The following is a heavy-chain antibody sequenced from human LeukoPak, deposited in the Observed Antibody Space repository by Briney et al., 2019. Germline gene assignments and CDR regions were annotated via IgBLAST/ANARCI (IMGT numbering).Heavy chain of an antibody. CDR1: GFTFSDHY. CDR3: ARDAPLEDIVGATGAFDI. J-gene: IGHJ3*02. V-gene: IGHV3-53*04. Sequence: PGGSLRLSCAASGFTFSDHYMSWIRQAPGKGLEWVSSIIGSGGSTYYADSVKGRFTISRHNSKNTLYLQMNSLRAEDTAVYYCARDAPLEDIVGATGAFDIWGQGTMVTVSS. CDR2: IIGSGGST. D-gene: IGHD1-26*01.